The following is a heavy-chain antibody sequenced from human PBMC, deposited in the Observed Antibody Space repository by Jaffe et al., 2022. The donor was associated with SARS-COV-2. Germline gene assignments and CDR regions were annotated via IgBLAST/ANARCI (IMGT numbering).Heavy chain of an antibody. J-gene: IGHJ3*02. CDR1: GGSISSGGYY. V-gene: IGHV4-31*03. CDR3: ARASLDCSGGSCYSGVDAFDI. Sequence: QVQLQESGPGLVKPSQTLSLTCTVSGGSISSGGYYWSWIRQHPGKGLEWIGYIYYSGSTYYNPSLKSRVTISVDTSKNQFSLKLSSVTAADTAVYYCARASLDCSGGSCYSGVDAFDIWGQGTMVTVSS. CDR2: IYYSGST. D-gene: IGHD2-15*01.